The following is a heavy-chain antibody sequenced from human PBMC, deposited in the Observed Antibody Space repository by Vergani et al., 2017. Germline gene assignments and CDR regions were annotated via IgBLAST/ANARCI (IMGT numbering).Heavy chain of an antibody. J-gene: IGHJ2*01. Sequence: QVQLQESGPGLVKPSETLSLTCTVSGGSISSYYWSWIRQPPGKGLEWIGYIYYSGSTNYNPSLKSRVTISVDTSKNQFSLKLSSVPAADTAVYYCARDSGDYGGNPIPSNWYFDLWGRGTLVTVSS. CDR1: GGSISSYY. CDR2: IYYSGST. V-gene: IGHV4-59*01. CDR3: ARDSGDYGGNPIPSNWYFDL. D-gene: IGHD4-23*01.